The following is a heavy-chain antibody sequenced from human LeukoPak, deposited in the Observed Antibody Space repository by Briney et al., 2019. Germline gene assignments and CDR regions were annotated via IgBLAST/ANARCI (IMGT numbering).Heavy chain of an antibody. CDR3: AKDDRRRGNYYFDY. CDR1: GFTFSSYA. J-gene: IGHJ4*02. Sequence: AGSVRLSCAASGFTFSSYAMSWVRQAPGKGLEWVSGISGSGGSTYYADSVKGRFTISRDNSKNTLYLQMNSLRAEDTAVYYCAKDDRRRGNYYFDYWGRGTLVTVSS. D-gene: IGHD3-16*02. CDR2: ISGSGGST. V-gene: IGHV3-23*01.